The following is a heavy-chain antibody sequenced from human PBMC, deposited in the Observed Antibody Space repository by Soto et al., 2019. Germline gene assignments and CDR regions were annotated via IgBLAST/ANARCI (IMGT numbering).Heavy chain of an antibody. CDR1: GFTFSSYG. D-gene: IGHD1-1*01. Sequence: GGSLRLSCAASGFTFSSYGMHWVRQAPGKGLEWVAVIWYDGSNKYYADSVKGRFTISRDNSKNTLYLQMNSLRAEDTAVYYCARDLERTVTSYYYYYYGMDVWGQGTTVTVSS. CDR2: IWYDGSNK. J-gene: IGHJ6*02. V-gene: IGHV3-33*01. CDR3: ARDLERTVTSYYYYYYGMDV.